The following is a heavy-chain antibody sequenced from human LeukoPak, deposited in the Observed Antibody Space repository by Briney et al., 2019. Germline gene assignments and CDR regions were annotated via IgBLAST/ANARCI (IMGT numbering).Heavy chain of an antibody. J-gene: IGHJ4*02. Sequence: ASETLSLTCAVSGGSISSGGYSWSWIRQPPGKGLEWIGYIYHSGSTYYNPSLKSRVTISVDRSKNQFSLKLSSVTAADTAVYYCARSTWLLDKWGQGTLVTVSS. CDR1: GGSISSGGYS. V-gene: IGHV4-30-2*01. D-gene: IGHD5-12*01. CDR3: ARSTWLLDK. CDR2: IYHSGST.